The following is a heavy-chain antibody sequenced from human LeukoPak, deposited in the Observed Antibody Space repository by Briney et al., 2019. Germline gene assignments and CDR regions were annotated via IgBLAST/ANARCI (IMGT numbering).Heavy chain of an antibody. D-gene: IGHD3-3*01. CDR2: ISWNSGSM. CDR3: AGIRFLEWPSYYYYMDV. Sequence: GGSLRLSCAASGFTFDGYAIHWVRQAPGKRLEWVSGISWNSGSMGYADSVKGRFTISRDNAKNSLYLQMNSLRAEDTALYYCAGIRFLEWPSYYYYMDVWGKGTTVTVSS. V-gene: IGHV3-9*01. CDR1: GFTFDGYA. J-gene: IGHJ6*03.